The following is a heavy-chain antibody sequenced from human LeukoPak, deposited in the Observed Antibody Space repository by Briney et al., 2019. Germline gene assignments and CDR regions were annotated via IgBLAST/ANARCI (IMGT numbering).Heavy chain of an antibody. D-gene: IGHD1-7*01. Sequence: GGSLRLSCAASGFPFSDYYMSWIRQTPGKGLEWISYISSSATAIFHADSVKGRFTISRDNAKNSLFLQMNSLRAEDTAVYYCARMNYVSSGWGAPFDYWGQGTLVTVSS. J-gene: IGHJ4*02. CDR3: ARMNYVSSGWGAPFDY. CDR1: GFPFSDYY. CDR2: ISSSATAI. V-gene: IGHV3-11*04.